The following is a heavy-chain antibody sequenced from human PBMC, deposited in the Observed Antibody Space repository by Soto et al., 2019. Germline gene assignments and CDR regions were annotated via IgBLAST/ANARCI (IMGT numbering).Heavy chain of an antibody. J-gene: IGHJ4*02. CDR3: ARTPYDFWSSGQYFFDH. V-gene: IGHV3-30*03. Sequence: GGSLRLSCAASGFTFSSYGMHWVRQAPGKGLEWVAVISYDGSNKYYADSVKGRFTISRDNSKKTLFLQMGSLRAEDTAIYFCARTPYDFWSSGQYFFDHWGQGTLVTVSS. CDR2: ISYDGSNK. CDR1: GFTFSSYG. D-gene: IGHD3-3*01.